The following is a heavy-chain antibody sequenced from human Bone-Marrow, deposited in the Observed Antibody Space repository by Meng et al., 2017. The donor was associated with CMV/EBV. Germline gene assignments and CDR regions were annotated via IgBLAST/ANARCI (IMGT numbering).Heavy chain of an antibody. CDR3: ARDHQSQYYDFWSGYYPYGMDV. Sequence: GESLKISCAASGFTFSSYAMHWVRQAPGKGLEWVAVISYDGSNKYYADSVKGRFTISRDNSKNTLYLQMNSLRAEETAVYYCARDHQSQYYDFWSGYYPYGMDVWGQGTTVTVSS. V-gene: IGHV3-30*04. J-gene: IGHJ6*02. D-gene: IGHD3-3*01. CDR2: ISYDGSNK. CDR1: GFTFSSYA.